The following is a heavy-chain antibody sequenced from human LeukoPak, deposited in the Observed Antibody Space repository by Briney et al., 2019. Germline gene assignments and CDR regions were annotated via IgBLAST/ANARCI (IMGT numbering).Heavy chain of an antibody. J-gene: IGHJ6*03. Sequence: TGGSLRLSCAASGFTFSSYSMNWVRQAPGKGLEWVSSISSSSSYIYYADSVKDRFTISRDNAKNSLYLQMNSLRAEDTAVYYCARDFWRGYSLSYYYYYMDVWGKGTTVAVSS. V-gene: IGHV3-21*01. D-gene: IGHD3-3*01. CDR3: ARDFWRGYSLSYYYYYMDV. CDR2: ISSSSSYI. CDR1: GFTFSSYS.